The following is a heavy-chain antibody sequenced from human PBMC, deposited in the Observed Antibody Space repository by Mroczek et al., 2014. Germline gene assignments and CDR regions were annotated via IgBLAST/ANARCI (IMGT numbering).Heavy chain of an antibody. D-gene: IGHD3-3*01. CDR3: ARASTQDLYYDFWSDPIHFDY. CDR2: ISSSSSTI. V-gene: IGHV3-48*01. J-gene: IGHJ4*02. CDR1: GFTFSSYS. Sequence: VQLMQSGGGLVQPGGSLRLSCAASGFTFSSYSMNWVRQAPGKGLEWVSYISSSSSTIYYADSVKGRFTISRDNAKNSLYLQMNSLRAEDTAVYYCARASTQDLYYDFWSDPIHFDYWGQGTPGHRLL.